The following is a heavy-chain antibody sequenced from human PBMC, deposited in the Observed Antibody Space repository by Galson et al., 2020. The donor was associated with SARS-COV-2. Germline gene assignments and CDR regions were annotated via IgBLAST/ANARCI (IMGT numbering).Heavy chain of an antibody. Sequence: SQTLPLTCAISGDSVSSNSAAWNWIRQTPSRGLEWLGSTYYSSKWSTDYAVSVKSRITINPDTSKNQFSLQLNSGTPDDTAMYYCAGRVAGAVSLDIWGQGTMVIVSS. J-gene: IGHJ3*02. D-gene: IGHD2-15*01. CDR1: GDSVSSNSAA. CDR2: TYYSSKWST. CDR3: AGRVAGAVSLDI. V-gene: IGHV6-1*01.